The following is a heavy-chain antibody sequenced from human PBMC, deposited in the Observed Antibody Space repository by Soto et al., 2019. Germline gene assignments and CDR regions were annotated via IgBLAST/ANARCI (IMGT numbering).Heavy chain of an antibody. Sequence: ASVKVSCKASGGTFSSYAISWVRQAPGQGLEWMGGIIPIFGTANYSQKFQGRVTITADESTSTAYMELSSLRSDDTAVYYGARQPPVDPFYYYYGMDVWGQGTTVTVSS. V-gene: IGHV1-69*13. D-gene: IGHD5-12*01. CDR2: IIPIFGTA. CDR3: ARQPPVDPFYYYYGMDV. CDR1: GGTFSSYA. J-gene: IGHJ6*02.